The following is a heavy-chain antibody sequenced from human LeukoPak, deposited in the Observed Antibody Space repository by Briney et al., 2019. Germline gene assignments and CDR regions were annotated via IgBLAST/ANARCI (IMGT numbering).Heavy chain of an antibody. Sequence: GGSLRLSCVVSGITLSNYGMSWVRQAPGKGLEWVSGISERGGSTNYADSVKGRYIISRDTSKNTVYLQMNSLRVEDTAVYFCAKRGIVIRAVIIIGFHKEAYYFDYWGQGILVTVSS. D-gene: IGHD3-10*01. CDR1: GITLSNYG. J-gene: IGHJ4*02. V-gene: IGHV3-23*01. CDR3: AKRGIVIRAVIIIGFHKEAYYFDY. CDR2: ISERGGST.